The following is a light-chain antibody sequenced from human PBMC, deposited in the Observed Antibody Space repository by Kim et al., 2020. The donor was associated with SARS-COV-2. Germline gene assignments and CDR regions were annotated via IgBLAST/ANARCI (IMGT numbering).Light chain of an antibody. CDR3: QASVSGTAV. V-gene: IGLV3-1*01. CDR1: NLGNYY. J-gene: IGLJ3*02. CDR2: QDN. Sequence: SVSPGQTAIITCSGDNLGNYYTSWYQQKPGQSPVLVIYQDNRRPSWIPARFSGSNSGNTAALTISATQSVDEADYYCQASVSGTAVLGGGTKVTVL.